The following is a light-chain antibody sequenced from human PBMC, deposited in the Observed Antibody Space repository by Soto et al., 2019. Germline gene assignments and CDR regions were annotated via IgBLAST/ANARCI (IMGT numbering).Light chain of an antibody. CDR3: QQYGSSPPLT. CDR2: GAS. CDR1: QSVSSY. V-gene: IGKV3-20*01. J-gene: IGKJ4*01. Sequence: EIVMTQSPATLSVSPGERATLSCRASQSVSSYLAWYQQKPGQAPRLLIYGASSRATGIPDRFSGSGSGTDFTLTISRLEPEDFVVYYCQQYGSSPPLTFGGGTKVDIK.